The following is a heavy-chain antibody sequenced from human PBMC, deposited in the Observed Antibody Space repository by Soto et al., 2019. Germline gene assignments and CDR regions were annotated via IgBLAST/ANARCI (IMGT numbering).Heavy chain of an antibody. V-gene: IGHV4-59*01. D-gene: IGHD1-7*01. CDR2: IYYSGNT. CDR3: AREQNSELLFDY. Sequence: PSETLSLTCTVSGDYISSYYWSWIRQPPGKGLEWIGYIYYSGNTNYNPSLKSRVTISVDTSKSQFSLKLSSVTAADTAVYYCAREQNSELLFDYWGQGTLVTVSS. J-gene: IGHJ4*02. CDR1: GDYISSYY.